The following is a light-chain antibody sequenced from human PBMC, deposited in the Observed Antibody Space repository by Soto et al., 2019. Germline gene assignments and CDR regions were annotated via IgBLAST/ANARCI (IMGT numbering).Light chain of an antibody. CDR3: QKYNSAPRT. CDR2: TAS. V-gene: IGKV1-27*01. CDR1: QGIINY. Sequence: DIQMTQSPSSLSASVGDSVTITCRASQGIINYLAWFQQKPGKVPKLLIYTASTLRSGVSSRFSGSGSGTYFTLTISKLQPEDVATYYCQKYNSAPRTFGQGTEVEIK. J-gene: IGKJ1*01.